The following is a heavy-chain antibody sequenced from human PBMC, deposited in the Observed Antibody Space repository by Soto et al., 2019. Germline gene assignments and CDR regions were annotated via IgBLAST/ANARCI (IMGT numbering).Heavy chain of an antibody. V-gene: IGHV3-23*01. CDR1: GFTFRSYA. Sequence: DVQLLESGGGLVQPGGSLRLSCAASGFTFRSYAMSWVRQAPGKGLEWVSGISGSGISTHYADSVKGRFTVSRDNSKNTLYLQKNSLRAEDTAVYNCAKEPVGPDWYFDLWGRGTLGTVSS. J-gene: IGHJ2*01. CDR3: AKEPVGPDWYFDL. CDR2: ISGSGIST.